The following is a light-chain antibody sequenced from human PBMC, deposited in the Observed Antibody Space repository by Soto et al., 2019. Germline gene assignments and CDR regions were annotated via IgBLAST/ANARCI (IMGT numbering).Light chain of an antibody. J-gene: IGLJ1*01. Sequence: QSVLTQPASVSGAPWQSITISRTGTSSVVGSYNLVSWYQQHPGKAPKLMIYEVSKRPSGVSNRFSGSKSGNTASLTISGLQAEDEADYYCCSYAGSSTYVFGTGTKVTVL. CDR3: CSYAGSSTYV. CDR2: EVS. V-gene: IGLV2-23*02. CDR1: SSVVGSYNL.